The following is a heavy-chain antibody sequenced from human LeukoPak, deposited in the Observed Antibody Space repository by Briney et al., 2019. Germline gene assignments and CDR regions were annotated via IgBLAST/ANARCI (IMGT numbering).Heavy chain of an antibody. CDR1: GFTVSSNY. CDR2: IYSGGST. Sequence: GGSLRLSCAASGFTVSSNYMNWVRQAPGKGLEWVSLIYSGGSTFYADSVKGRFTISRDNAKNSLYLQMNSLRAEDTALYYCAKDACSTTNCYGGFDPWGQGTLVTVSS. D-gene: IGHD2-2*01. V-gene: IGHV3-53*01. J-gene: IGHJ5*02. CDR3: AKDACSTTNCYGGFDP.